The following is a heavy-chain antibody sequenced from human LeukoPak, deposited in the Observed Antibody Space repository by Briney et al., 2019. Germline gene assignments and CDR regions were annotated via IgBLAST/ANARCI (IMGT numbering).Heavy chain of an antibody. CDR1: GGSISTYY. CDR3: ASLDYYDSSGLDY. V-gene: IGHV4-59*01. J-gene: IGHJ4*02. Sequence: PSETLSLTCTVSGGSISTYYWSWIRQSPGKGLEWIGYIYYRGFTNYNPSLKSRVTISVDTSKNQFSLKLSSVTAADTAVYYCASLDYYDSSGLDYWGQGTLVTVSS. D-gene: IGHD3-22*01. CDR2: IYYRGFT.